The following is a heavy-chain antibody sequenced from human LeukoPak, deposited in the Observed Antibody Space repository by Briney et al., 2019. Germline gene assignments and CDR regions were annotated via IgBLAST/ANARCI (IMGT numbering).Heavy chain of an antibody. CDR1: GFTFTNAW. Sequence: GGSLRLSCAASGFTFTNAWMSWVRQAPGKGLEWVGRIKSKTDGGTTDYTAPVKGRFTISRDDSRNTLYLQMNSLKTEDTAVYYCTTDLAAMIRAVDHWGQGTLVAVSS. CDR3: TTDLAAMIRAVDH. V-gene: IGHV3-15*01. J-gene: IGHJ4*02. CDR2: IKSKTDGGTT. D-gene: IGHD5-18*01.